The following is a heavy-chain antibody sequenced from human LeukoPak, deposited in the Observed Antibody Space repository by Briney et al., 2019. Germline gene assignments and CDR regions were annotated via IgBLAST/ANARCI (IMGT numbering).Heavy chain of an antibody. CDR2: IYYSGST. CDR1: GGSIMSYY. D-gene: IGHD6-13*01. J-gene: IGHJ4*02. V-gene: IGHV4-59*01. Sequence: KPSETLSLTCTVCGGSIMSYYWTWIRQPPGKGLEWIGYIYYSGSTNYNPSLKSRVTMSVDTSKNQFSLKLSSVTAADTAVYYCARGSILDAAGSPFADHWGQGTLVTVSS. CDR3: ARGSILDAAGSPFADH.